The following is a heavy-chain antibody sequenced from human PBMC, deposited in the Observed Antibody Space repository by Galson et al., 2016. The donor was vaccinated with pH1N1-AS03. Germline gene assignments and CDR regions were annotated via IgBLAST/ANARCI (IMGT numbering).Heavy chain of an antibody. J-gene: IGHJ4*02. V-gene: IGHV3-33*01. Sequence: SLRLSCAASGFTFSHYGIHWVRQAPGKGLEWVAVIWYDGSYTYHTDSVKGRFTISRDNSKSTLSLQMNSLRVEDTAIYYCARGRIYSMEGKFGFDLWGQGTLVTVSS. CDR3: ARGRIYSMEGKFGFDL. D-gene: IGHD2-15*01. CDR1: GFTFSHYG. CDR2: IWYDGSYT.